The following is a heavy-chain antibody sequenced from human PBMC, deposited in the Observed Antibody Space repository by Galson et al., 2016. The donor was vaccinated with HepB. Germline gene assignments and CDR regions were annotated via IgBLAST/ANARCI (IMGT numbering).Heavy chain of an antibody. Sequence: ETLSLTCAVSGASISTNNWWSWVRQAPGKGLEWIGQIYHSATTYYNPSLSGRVSMSVDKSSNQFSLRLSAVTAADTAVYYCAREAPGDYSDHWGQGTLVIVSS. CDR2: IYHSATT. CDR1: GASISTNNW. V-gene: IGHV4-4*02. J-gene: IGHJ4*02. CDR3: AREAPGDYSDH.